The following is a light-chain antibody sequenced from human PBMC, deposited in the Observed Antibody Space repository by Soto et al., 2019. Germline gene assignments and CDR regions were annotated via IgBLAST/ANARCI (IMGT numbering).Light chain of an antibody. CDR2: GAS. V-gene: IGKV3-15*01. J-gene: IGKJ5*01. Sequence: EIVMTQSPATLSVSPGERATLSCRASQSVSSNLAWYQQKPGQAPRLLIYGASTRATGIPARFSGSGSGTEFTLTISSLQSQDVAVYYCQQYNNRPPITFGQGTRLEIK. CDR3: QQYNNRPPIT. CDR1: QSVSSN.